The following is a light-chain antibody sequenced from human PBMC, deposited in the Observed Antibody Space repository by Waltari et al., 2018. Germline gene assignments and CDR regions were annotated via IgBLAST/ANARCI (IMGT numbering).Light chain of an antibody. CDR2: GAS. CDR3: QHYLRLPVT. J-gene: IGKJ1*01. V-gene: IGKV3-20*01. CDR1: ESVSRA. Sequence: EIVLMQSPGTLSLSVGERATVSCRAIESVSRALAWYQQKPGQAPRLFIYGASARATGIPDRFSGSGSGTDFSLTISRLEPDDFAVYYCQHYLRLPVTFGQGTTVEI.